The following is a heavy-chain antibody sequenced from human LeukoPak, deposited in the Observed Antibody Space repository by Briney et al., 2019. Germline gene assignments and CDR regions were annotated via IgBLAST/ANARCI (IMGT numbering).Heavy chain of an antibody. V-gene: IGHV4-34*01. J-gene: IGHJ4*02. D-gene: IGHD6-13*01. CDR1: GGSFSGYY. CDR2: INHSGST. Sequence: PSETLSLTCAVYGGSFSGYYWSWIRQPPGKGLEWIGEINHSGSTNYNPSLKSRVTISVDTPKNQFSLKLSSVTAADTAVYYCAREDGNSRYPGGFDYWGQGTLVTVSS. CDR3: AREDGNSRYPGGFDY.